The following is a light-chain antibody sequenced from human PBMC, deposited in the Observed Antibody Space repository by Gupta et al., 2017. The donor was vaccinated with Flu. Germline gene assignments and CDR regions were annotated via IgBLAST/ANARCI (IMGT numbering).Light chain of an antibody. Sequence: GGNNIGSKSVHWYQQRPGQAPVLVVYDDNDRPSWIPERFSGSNSGSTATLTIYGVEAGDEADYYCQVWDSGSDHYVFGIGTRVTVL. J-gene: IGLJ1*01. CDR2: DDN. V-gene: IGLV3-21*02. CDR1: NIGSKS. CDR3: QVWDSGSDHYV.